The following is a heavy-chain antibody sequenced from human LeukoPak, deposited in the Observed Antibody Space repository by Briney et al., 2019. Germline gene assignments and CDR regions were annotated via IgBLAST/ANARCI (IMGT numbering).Heavy chain of an antibody. D-gene: IGHD1-26*01. Sequence: ASVKVSCKASGGTFSSYAIGWVRQAPGQGLEWMGRIIPIFGIANYAQKFQGRVTITADKSTSTAYMELSSLRSEDTAVYYCAESPLGATSVNFDYWGQGTLDTVSS. V-gene: IGHV1-69*04. CDR1: GGTFSSYA. CDR3: AESPLGATSVNFDY. J-gene: IGHJ4*02. CDR2: IIPIFGIA.